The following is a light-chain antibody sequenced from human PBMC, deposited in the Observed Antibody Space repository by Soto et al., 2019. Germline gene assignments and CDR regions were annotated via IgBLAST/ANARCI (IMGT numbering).Light chain of an antibody. J-gene: IGLJ1*01. CDR2: DVS. CDR1: SRDVGGYNY. V-gene: IGLV2-14*01. CDR3: ISYTSSSLYV. Sequence: QSVLTQPASVSGSPGQSITISCTGTSRDVGGYNYVSWYQQHPGKAPELMIHDVSNRPSGVSNRFSGSKSGNTASLTISGLQAEDEAEYYCISYTSSSLYVFGTGTKVNV.